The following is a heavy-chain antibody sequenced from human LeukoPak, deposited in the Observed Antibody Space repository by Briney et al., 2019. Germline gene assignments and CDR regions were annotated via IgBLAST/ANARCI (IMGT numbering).Heavy chain of an antibody. Sequence: ASVKVSCKASGYTFTSYYMHWVRQAPGQGLEWMGIINPSGGSTSYAQKFQGRVTMTRDMSTSTVYMELSSLRSEDTAVYYCATTGRDGYNCKDWGQGTLVTVSS. V-gene: IGHV1-46*01. CDR2: INPSGGST. D-gene: IGHD5-24*01. CDR1: GYTFTSYY. J-gene: IGHJ4*02. CDR3: ATTGRDGYNCKD.